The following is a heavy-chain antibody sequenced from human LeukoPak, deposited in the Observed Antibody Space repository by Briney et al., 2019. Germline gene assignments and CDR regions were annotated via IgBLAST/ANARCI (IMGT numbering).Heavy chain of an antibody. V-gene: IGHV3-23*01. J-gene: IGHJ4*02. CDR1: GLTFGNYA. CDR3: ALKLKAPGPLDY. D-gene: IGHD2-8*02. CDR2: ISVSGDRT. Sequence: GGSLRLSCAASGLTFGNYAMNWVRQAPGKGLEWVSAISVSGDRTYYADSVKGRFTISRDSFKNTLYPQLNSLRAEDTAVYYCALKLKAPGPLDYWGQGTLVTVSS.